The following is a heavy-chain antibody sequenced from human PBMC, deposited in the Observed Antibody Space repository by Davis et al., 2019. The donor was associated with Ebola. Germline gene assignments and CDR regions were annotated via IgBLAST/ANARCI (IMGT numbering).Heavy chain of an antibody. Sequence: GESLKISCAASGFTFSSYGMHWVRQAPGKGLEWVAFIRYDGSNKYYADSVKGRFTISRDNSKNTLYLQMNSLRAEDTAVYYCAKEMSGAGTTPLEFDYWGQGTLVTVSS. CDR1: GFTFSSYG. D-gene: IGHD1-1*01. CDR2: IRYDGSNK. CDR3: AKEMSGAGTTPLEFDY. V-gene: IGHV3-30*02. J-gene: IGHJ4*02.